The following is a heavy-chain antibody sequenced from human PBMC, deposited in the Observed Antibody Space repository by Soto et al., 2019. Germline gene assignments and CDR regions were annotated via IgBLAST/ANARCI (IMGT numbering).Heavy chain of an antibody. Sequence: ESGGGVVQPGRSLRLSCAASGFTFSSYGMHWVRQAPGKGLEWVAVISYDGSNKYYADSVKGRFTISRDNSKNTLYLQMNSLRAEDTAVYYCAKDLKYSSSSVNWFDPWGQGTLVTVSS. D-gene: IGHD6-6*01. CDR2: ISYDGSNK. CDR3: AKDLKYSSSSVNWFDP. V-gene: IGHV3-30*18. J-gene: IGHJ5*02. CDR1: GFTFSSYG.